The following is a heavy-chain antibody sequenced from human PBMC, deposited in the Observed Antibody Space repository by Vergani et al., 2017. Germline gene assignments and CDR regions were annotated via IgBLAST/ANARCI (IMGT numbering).Heavy chain of an antibody. V-gene: IGHV1-18*01. CDR1: GYTFTSYG. D-gene: IGHD3-3*01. Sequence: QVQLVQSGAEVKKPGASVKVSCKASGYTFTSYGISWVRQAPGQGLEWMGWISAYNGNTNYAQKLQGRVTMTTDTSTSTAYMELRSLRSADTAVYYCAREYYDFWSGYYRIPYYYYGMDVWGQGTTVTVSS. J-gene: IGHJ6*02. CDR2: ISAYNGNT. CDR3: AREYYDFWSGYYRIPYYYYGMDV.